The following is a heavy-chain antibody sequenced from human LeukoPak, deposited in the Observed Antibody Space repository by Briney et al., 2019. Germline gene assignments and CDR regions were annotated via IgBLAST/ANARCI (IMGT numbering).Heavy chain of an antibody. CDR1: GGSISSGDYY. CDR2: IYYSGST. Sequence: SQTLSLTCTVSGGSISSGDYYWSWIRQPPGKGLEWIGYIYYSGSTYYNPSLKSRVTISVDTSKTQFSLKLSSVTAADTAVYYCAREPYDYVWGSYPVGYFDYWGQGTLVTVSS. D-gene: IGHD3-16*02. J-gene: IGHJ4*02. CDR3: AREPYDYVWGSYPVGYFDY. V-gene: IGHV4-30-4*01.